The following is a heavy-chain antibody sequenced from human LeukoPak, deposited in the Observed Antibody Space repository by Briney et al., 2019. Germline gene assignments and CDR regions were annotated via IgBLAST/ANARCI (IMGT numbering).Heavy chain of an antibody. V-gene: IGHV3-30*04. D-gene: IGHD2-21*02. CDR1: GFTFSNYA. CDR3: ARPPREVVTYYHGLDV. CDR2: ISHDGRSD. J-gene: IGHJ6*02. Sequence: GGSPRLSCAASGFTFSNYALHWVRQAPGKGLEWVAVISHDGRSDYLADSVKGRFTISRDNSKNTLYLQMNSLRVEDSAMYFCARPPREVVTYYHGLDVWGQGATVIVSS.